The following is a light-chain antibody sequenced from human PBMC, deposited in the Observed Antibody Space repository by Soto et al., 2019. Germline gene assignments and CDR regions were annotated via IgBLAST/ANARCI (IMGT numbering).Light chain of an antibody. J-gene: IGKJ2*01. V-gene: IGKV4-1*01. CDR3: QQHYDTPYT. CDR1: QSLLSSNKNY. CDR2: WAS. Sequence: DIVMSQSPDSLAVSLGERATINCRSSQSLLSSNKNYLIWYQQKPGQPPKLLIYWASTQESGVPDRFSGSGSGTDFTLTISSLQAEDVAVYYCQQHYDTPYTFGQGTSLEIK.